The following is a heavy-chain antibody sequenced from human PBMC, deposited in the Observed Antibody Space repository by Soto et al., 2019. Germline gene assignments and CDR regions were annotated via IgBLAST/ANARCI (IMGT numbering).Heavy chain of an antibody. CDR1: SGSISSGGYS. V-gene: IGHV4-30-2*01. D-gene: IGHD3-9*01. Sequence: NLSLICAVSSGSISSGGYSWSWIRQPPGKGLEWIGYIYHSGSTYYNPSLKSRVTISVDRSKNQFSLKLSSVTAADTAVYYCARRTTGYWSFDYWGQGTLVTVSS. CDR2: IYHSGST. J-gene: IGHJ4*02. CDR3: ARRTTGYWSFDY.